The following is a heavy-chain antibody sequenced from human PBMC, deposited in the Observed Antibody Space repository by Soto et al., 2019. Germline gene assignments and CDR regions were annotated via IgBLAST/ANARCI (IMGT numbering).Heavy chain of an antibody. CDR1: GGSISSYY. CDR2: IYYSGST. J-gene: IGHJ6*03. D-gene: IGHD3-3*01. CDR3: ARQRVVMPHYYYYMDV. Sequence: SETLSLTCTVSGGSISSYYWSGIRQPPGKGLEWIGYIYYSGSTNYNPSLKSRVTISVDTSKNQFSLKLSSVTAADTAVYYCARQRVVMPHYYYYMDVWGKGTTVTVSS. V-gene: IGHV4-59*08.